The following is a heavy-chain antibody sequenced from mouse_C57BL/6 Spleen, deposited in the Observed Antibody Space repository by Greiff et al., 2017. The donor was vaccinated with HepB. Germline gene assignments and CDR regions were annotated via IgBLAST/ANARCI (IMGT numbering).Heavy chain of an antibody. CDR3: AREGGGYYVFDY. CDR2: IYPRSGNT. CDR1: GYTFTSYG. J-gene: IGHJ2*01. Sequence: VQLQQSGAELARPGASVKLSCKASGYTFTSYGISWVKQRTGQGLEWIGEIYPRSGNTYYNEKFKGKATLTADKSSSTAYMELRSLTSEDSAVYFCAREGGGYYVFDYWGQGTTLTVSS. D-gene: IGHD2-3*01. V-gene: IGHV1-81*01.